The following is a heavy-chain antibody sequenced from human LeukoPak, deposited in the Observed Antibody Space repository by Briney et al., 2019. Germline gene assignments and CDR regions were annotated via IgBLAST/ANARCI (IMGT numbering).Heavy chain of an antibody. CDR3: AKDPNGDYIGTFDI. J-gene: IGHJ3*02. D-gene: IGHD4-17*01. Sequence: PGGSLRLSCATSKFNFNSYGLTWVRQAPGKGLEWVSSISGSGGSTQYAASVQGRFTISRDNSKNTLYLQMNSLRAEDTAVYYCAKDPNGDYIGTFDIWGQGTMVTVPS. CDR1: KFNFNSYG. V-gene: IGHV3-23*01. CDR2: ISGSGGST.